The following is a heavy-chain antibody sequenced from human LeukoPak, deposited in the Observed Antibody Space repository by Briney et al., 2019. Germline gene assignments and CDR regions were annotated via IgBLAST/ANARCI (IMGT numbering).Heavy chain of an antibody. Sequence: PGRSLRLSCAASGFTISNYGMHWVRQAPGKGLEWLAIMWYDGSIKYYADSAKGRFTISRDNSKNTVFLQMNSLRAEDTAVYYCARGRDGYNYYYYYYMDVWGKGTTVTVSS. CDR3: ARGRDGYNYYYYYYMDV. CDR2: MWYDGSIK. J-gene: IGHJ6*03. V-gene: IGHV3-33*02. D-gene: IGHD5-24*01. CDR1: GFTISNYG.